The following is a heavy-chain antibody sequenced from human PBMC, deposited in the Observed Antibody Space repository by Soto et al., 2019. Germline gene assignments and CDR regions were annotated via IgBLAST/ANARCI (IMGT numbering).Heavy chain of an antibody. CDR2: IYPGDSDT. CDR1: GYSFTSYW. J-gene: IGHJ6*02. CDR3: ARPTGYSSSWYSYYGMDV. V-gene: IGHV5-51*01. D-gene: IGHD6-13*01. Sequence: PGESLKISCKGSGYSFTSYWIGWVRQMPGKGLEWMGIIYPGDSDTRYSPSFQGQVTISADKSISTAYLQWSSLKASDTAMYYCARPTGYSSSWYSYYGMDVWGQGTTVTVSS.